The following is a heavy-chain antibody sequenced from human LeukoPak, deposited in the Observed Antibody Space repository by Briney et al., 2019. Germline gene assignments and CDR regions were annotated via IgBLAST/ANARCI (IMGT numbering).Heavy chain of an antibody. Sequence: PGGSLRLSCAASGFTFSSYAMSWVRQAPGKGLEWVSAISGSGGSTYYADSVKGRFTISRDNSKNTLYLQMNSLRPEDTAVYYCAKAYWDTFGWYYFDYWGQGTLVTVSS. CDR2: ISGSGGST. J-gene: IGHJ4*02. V-gene: IGHV3-23*01. CDR1: GFTFSSYA. D-gene: IGHD3-16*01. CDR3: AKAYWDTFGWYYFDY.